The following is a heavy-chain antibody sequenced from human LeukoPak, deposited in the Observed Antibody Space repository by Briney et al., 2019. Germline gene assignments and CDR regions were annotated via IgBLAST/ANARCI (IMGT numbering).Heavy chain of an antibody. J-gene: IGHJ4*02. D-gene: IGHD3-10*01. CDR3: ARVRTQGITMVRVHFDY. Sequence: SETLSLTCAVYGGSFSGYYWSWIRQPPGKGLEWIGEINHSGSTNYNPSLKSRVTISVDTSKNQFSLKLSSVTAADTAVYYCARVRTQGITMVRVHFDYWGQGTLVTVSS. V-gene: IGHV4-34*01. CDR2: INHSGST. CDR1: GGSFSGYY.